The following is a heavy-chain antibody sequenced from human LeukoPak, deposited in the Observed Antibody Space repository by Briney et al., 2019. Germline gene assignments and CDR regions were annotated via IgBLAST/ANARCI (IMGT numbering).Heavy chain of an antibody. CDR1: GGSTSSSSYY. D-gene: IGHD6-13*01. V-gene: IGHV4-39*02. J-gene: IGHJ3*02. CDR2: IYYSGST. CDR3: AREAELGYSSSWYGSAFDI. Sequence: SETLSLTCTVSGGSTSSSSYYWGWIRQPPGKGLEWIGSIYYSGSTYYNPSLKSRVTISVDTSKNQFSLKLSSVTAADTAVYYCAREAELGYSSSWYGSAFDIWGQGTMVTVSS.